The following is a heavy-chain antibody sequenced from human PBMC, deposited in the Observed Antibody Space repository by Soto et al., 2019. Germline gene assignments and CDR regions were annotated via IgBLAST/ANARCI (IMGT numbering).Heavy chain of an antibody. CDR1: GGSFSENY. CDR2: INHSGST. J-gene: IGHJ3*02. V-gene: IGHV4-34*01. D-gene: IGHD3-22*01. CDR3: ASSRQYYYDSSGYYYVRAFDI. Sequence: SETLSLTCAVYGGSFSENYWSWIRQPPGKGLEKIGEINHSGSTNYNPSLKSRVTISVDTSKNQFSLKLSSVTAADTAVYYCASSRQYYYDSSGYYYVRAFDIWGQGTMVTVSS.